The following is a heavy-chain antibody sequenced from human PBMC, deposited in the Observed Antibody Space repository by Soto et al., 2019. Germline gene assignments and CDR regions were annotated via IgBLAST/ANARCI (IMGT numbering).Heavy chain of an antibody. V-gene: IGHV3-23*01. J-gene: IGHJ4*02. CDR3: AIHSGSPYYFDY. CDR2: ISGSGGST. CDR1: GFTFSSYA. Sequence: RGSLRLSCAASGFTFSSYAMSWVRQAPGKGLEWVSAISGSGGSTYYADSVKGRFTISRDNSKNTLYLQMNSLRAEDTAVYYCAIHSGSPYYFDYWGQGTLVTVSS. D-gene: IGHD1-26*01.